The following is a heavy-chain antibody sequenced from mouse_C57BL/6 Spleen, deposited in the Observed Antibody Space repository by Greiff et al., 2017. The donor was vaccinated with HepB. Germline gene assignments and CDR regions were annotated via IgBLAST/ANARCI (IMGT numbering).Heavy chain of an antibody. V-gene: IGHV1-42*01. CDR1: GYSFTGYY. CDR3: ARSPPYYGSSLYYFDY. Sequence: VQLKESGPELVKPGASVKISCKASGYSFTGYYMNWVKQSPEKSLEWIGEINPSTGGTTYNQKFKAKATLTVAKSSSTAYMQLKSLTSEDSAVYYCARSPPYYGSSLYYFDYWGQGTTLTVSS. J-gene: IGHJ2*01. CDR2: INPSTGGT. D-gene: IGHD1-1*01.